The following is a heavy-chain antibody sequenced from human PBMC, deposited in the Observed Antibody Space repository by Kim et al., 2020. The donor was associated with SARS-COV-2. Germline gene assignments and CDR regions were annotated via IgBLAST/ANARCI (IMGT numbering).Heavy chain of an antibody. CDR3: AREGSGSYNWLDP. V-gene: IGHV1-3*01. Sequence: YSQNFQGRLTITRDPSATTAYMELSSLTSKDTAVYFCAREGSGSYNWLDPWGQGTLVTVSS. D-gene: IGHD3-10*01. J-gene: IGHJ5*02.